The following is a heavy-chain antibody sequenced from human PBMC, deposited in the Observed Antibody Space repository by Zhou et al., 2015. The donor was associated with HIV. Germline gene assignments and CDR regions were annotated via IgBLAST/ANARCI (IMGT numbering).Heavy chain of an antibody. D-gene: IGHD5-18*01. Sequence: QVQVVQSGAEVRKPGSSVKVSCKASGGTFSTSSINWVRQAPGQGLEWMGKIIPILGTPNIAQNFQDRVTIIADESTSTTYMELIRLRSDDTAMYYCARSLGGSDGYWYFDLWGRGTLVTVSS. CDR2: IIPILGTP. J-gene: IGHJ2*01. V-gene: IGHV1-69*11. CDR1: GGTFSTSS. CDR3: ARSLGGSDGYWYFDL.